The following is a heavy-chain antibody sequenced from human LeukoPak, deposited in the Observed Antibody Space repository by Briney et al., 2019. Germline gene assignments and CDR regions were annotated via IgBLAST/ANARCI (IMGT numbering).Heavy chain of an antibody. Sequence: KPSETLSLTCTVSGYSISSGYYWGWIRHPPGKGLEWIGSFYHSGSTYYNPSLKSRVTISVDTSKNQFSLKLRSVAAADTAVYYCARVELGDTSGHHPGLPAKHDAFDIWGQGTMVTVSS. CDR1: GYSISSGYY. V-gene: IGHV4-38-2*02. D-gene: IGHD3-22*01. CDR3: ARVELGDTSGHHPGLPAKHDAFDI. CDR2: FYHSGST. J-gene: IGHJ3*02.